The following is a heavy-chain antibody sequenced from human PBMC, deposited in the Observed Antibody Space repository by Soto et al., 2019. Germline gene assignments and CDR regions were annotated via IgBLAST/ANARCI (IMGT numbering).Heavy chain of an antibody. CDR3: ARGRKYSSSWTPDYYYGMDV. Sequence: SVKVSCKASGYTFTGYAMHWVRQAPGQRLEWMGWINAGNGNTKYSQKFQGRVTITRDTSASTAYMELSSLRSEDTAVYYCARGRKYSSSWTPDYYYGMDVWGQGTTVTVSS. CDR2: INAGNGNT. J-gene: IGHJ6*02. D-gene: IGHD6-6*01. CDR1: GYTFTGYA. V-gene: IGHV1-3*01.